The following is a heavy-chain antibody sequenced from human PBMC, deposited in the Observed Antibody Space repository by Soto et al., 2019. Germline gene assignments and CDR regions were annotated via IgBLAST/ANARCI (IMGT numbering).Heavy chain of an antibody. CDR1: GDTFSSYA. CDR3: ARRRYCGYDCYHKHYYGMDV. CDR2: IITVLGTT. V-gene: IGHV1-69*08. D-gene: IGHD2-21*01. Sequence: QVQLVQSGAELKKTGSSVKVSCRASGDTFSSYAVNWVRQAPGRGLEWMGRIITVLGTTDYAQKFKGRVTVTAEKTTNTFYMELSSLRSDDTAVYYCARRRYCGYDCYHKHYYGMDVWGQGTTVTVAS. J-gene: IGHJ6*02.